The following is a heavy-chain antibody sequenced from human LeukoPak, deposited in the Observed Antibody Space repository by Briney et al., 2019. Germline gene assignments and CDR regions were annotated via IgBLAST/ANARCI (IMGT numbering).Heavy chain of an antibody. CDR3: AREDYGKNYFDY. V-gene: IGHV3-30*04. Sequence: PGRSLRLSCAASGFTFSSYAMHWVRQAPGKGLEWVAVISYDGSNKYYADSVKGRFTISRDNSKNTLYLQMNSLRAEDTAVYYCAREDYGKNYFDYWGQGTLVTVSS. D-gene: IGHD4-17*01. CDR2: ISYDGSNK. J-gene: IGHJ4*02. CDR1: GFTFSSYA.